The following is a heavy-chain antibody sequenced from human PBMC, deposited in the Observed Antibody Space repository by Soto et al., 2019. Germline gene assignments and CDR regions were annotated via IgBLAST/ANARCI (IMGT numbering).Heavy chain of an antibody. CDR3: ARPAIRLYSYGSPLDY. V-gene: IGHV1-2*02. CDR2: INPQNGYT. D-gene: IGHD5-18*01. Sequence: QVQLVQSGAEVKKPGASVKVSCQASGYTFTYYYIHWVRQAPGQGLEWMGWINPQNGYTKFAQKFQGRVTVTRDTSISTADMELRWLRSNDTALYFCARPAIRLYSYGSPLDYWGQGTLVTVSS. CDR1: GYTFTYYY. J-gene: IGHJ4*02.